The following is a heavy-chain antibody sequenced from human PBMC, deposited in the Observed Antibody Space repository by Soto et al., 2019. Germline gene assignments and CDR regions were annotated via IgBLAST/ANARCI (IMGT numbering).Heavy chain of an antibody. D-gene: IGHD4-17*01. CDR1: GYIFNSFG. Sequence: QGQLVQSGGEVKKPGASVKVSCKASGYIFNSFGISWVRQAPGQGLEWMGWISAYTGNTKYAQNFQGRVTMTTDTSTSTAYMELRSLRSDDTAVYYCARRWTTGEIDYWVQGTLVTVSS. CDR3: ARRWTTGEIDY. CDR2: ISAYTGNT. V-gene: IGHV1-18*01. J-gene: IGHJ4*02.